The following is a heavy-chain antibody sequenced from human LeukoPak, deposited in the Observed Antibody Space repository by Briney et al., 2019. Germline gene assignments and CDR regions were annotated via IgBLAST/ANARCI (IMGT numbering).Heavy chain of an antibody. V-gene: IGHV4-34*01. Sequence: SETLSLTCAVYGGSFSGYYWSWIRQPPGKGLEWSGEIKHSGSTNYNPSLKSRLTISVDPSKNQFSLKLSSVTAADTAVYYCARGVVRMGYSSGWVSSRAGDSYYYMDVWGKGTTVTISS. CDR1: GGSFSGYY. CDR2: IKHSGST. D-gene: IGHD6-19*01. CDR3: ARGVVRMGYSSGWVSSRAGDSYYYMDV. J-gene: IGHJ6*03.